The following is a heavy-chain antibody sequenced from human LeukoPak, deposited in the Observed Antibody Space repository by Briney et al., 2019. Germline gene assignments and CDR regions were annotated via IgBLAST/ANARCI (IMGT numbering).Heavy chain of an antibody. Sequence: GGSLRLSCAASGFTFTTYVMTWVRRAPGKGLEWVSGISASGGNTYYADSVKGRFTISRDNSKNTLYLQMNSLRAEDTAVYYCAKDQRGAIPYYFDYWGQGTLVTVSS. CDR3: AKDQRGAIPYYFDY. J-gene: IGHJ4*02. CDR2: ISASGGNT. D-gene: IGHD1-26*01. CDR1: GFTFTTYV. V-gene: IGHV3-23*01.